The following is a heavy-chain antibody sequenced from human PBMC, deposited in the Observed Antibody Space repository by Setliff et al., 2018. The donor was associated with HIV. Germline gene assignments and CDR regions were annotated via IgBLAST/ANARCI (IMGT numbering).Heavy chain of an antibody. V-gene: IGHV4-38-2*02. CDR1: GYSISSGHY. Sequence: SETLSLTCTVSGYSISSGHYWGWIRQPPGKGLEWIGSIYHSGTTYDNPSLKSQVTISVDTSKNQISLQLSSVTAADTAVYYCARHVAYEAYYDYMDVWGKGTTVTVSS. J-gene: IGHJ6*03. CDR2: IYHSGTT. D-gene: IGHD5-12*01. CDR3: ARHVAYEAYYDYMDV.